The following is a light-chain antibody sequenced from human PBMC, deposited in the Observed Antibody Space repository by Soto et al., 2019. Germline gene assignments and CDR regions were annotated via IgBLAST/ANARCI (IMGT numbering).Light chain of an antibody. V-gene: IGKV3-11*01. CDR3: QQRSNWPRT. Sequence: DIVLTQSPATLSLSPGERATLSCRASQSVSSYLAWYQQKPGQAPRLLGYDASNRATGIPGRFSGSGSGTDFTLTISSLEPEDFAVYYCQQRSNWPRTFGQGTKLEIK. CDR2: DAS. J-gene: IGKJ2*01. CDR1: QSVSSY.